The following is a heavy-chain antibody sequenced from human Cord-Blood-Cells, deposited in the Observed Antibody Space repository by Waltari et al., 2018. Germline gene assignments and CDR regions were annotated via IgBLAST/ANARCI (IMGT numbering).Heavy chain of an antibody. CDR2: FDPEDGET. D-gene: IGHD5-12*01. V-gene: IGHV1-24*01. CDR1: GYTRTEVS. J-gene: IGHJ3*02. CDR3: ATASPKYSGYDYPDAFDI. Sequence: QVQLVQSGAEVKTPGASVKVSCKVSGYTRTEVSMHWVRRAPGQGLEWMGGFDPEDGETIYAQKFQGRVTMTEDTSTDTAYMELSSLRSEDTAVYYCATASPKYSGYDYPDAFDIWGQGTMVTVSS.